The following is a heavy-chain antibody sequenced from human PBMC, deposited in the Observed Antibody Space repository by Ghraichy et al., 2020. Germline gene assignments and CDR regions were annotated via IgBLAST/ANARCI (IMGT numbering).Heavy chain of an antibody. CDR2: INHSGST. CDR3: ARGRYCSSTSCSPRNYYYYYMDV. Sequence: SETLSLTCAVYGGSFSGYYWSWIRQPPGKGLEWIGEINHSGSTNYNPSLKSRVTISVDTSKNQFSLKLSSVTAADTAVYYWARGRYCSSTSCSPRNYYYYYMDVWGKGTTVTVSS. D-gene: IGHD2-2*01. J-gene: IGHJ6*03. V-gene: IGHV4-34*01. CDR1: GGSFSGYY.